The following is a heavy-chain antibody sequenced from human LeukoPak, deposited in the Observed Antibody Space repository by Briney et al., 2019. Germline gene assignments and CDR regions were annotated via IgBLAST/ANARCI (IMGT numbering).Heavy chain of an antibody. J-gene: IGHJ4*02. Sequence: GGSLRLSCAASGISFNNYWRHWVRHAPGKGLVWVSCVNSDGSSTVYADSVKGRFTISRGNARTTVYLHMSSLRLDDTATYYSATGLGHYYNYWGQGSLVTVSS. CDR2: VNSDGSST. D-gene: IGHD3-22*01. CDR3: ATGLGHYYNY. CDR1: GISFNNYW. V-gene: IGHV3-74*01.